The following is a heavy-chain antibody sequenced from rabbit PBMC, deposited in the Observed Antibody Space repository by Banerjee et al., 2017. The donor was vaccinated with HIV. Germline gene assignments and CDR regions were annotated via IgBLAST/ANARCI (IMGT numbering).Heavy chain of an antibody. CDR1: GFTLSSYW. CDR2: IGAGSSGTT. V-gene: IGHV1S45*01. CDR3: ARDWADSNGYSYAYDLNL. D-gene: IGHD6-1*01. Sequence: QEQLEESGGDLVKPEGSLTLTCKASGFTLSSYWMWWVRQAPGKGLEWIACIGAGSSGTTYYASWAKGRFTISKTSSTTVTLQMTSLTAADTATYFCARDWADSNGYSYAYDLNLWGQGTLVTVS. J-gene: IGHJ4*01.